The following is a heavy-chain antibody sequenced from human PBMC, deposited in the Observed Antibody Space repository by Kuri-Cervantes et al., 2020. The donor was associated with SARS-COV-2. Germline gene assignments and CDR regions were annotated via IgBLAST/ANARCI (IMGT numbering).Heavy chain of an antibody. CDR3: AKMGDNYIKGDYGSEV. D-gene: IGHD3-16*01. Sequence: GESLKISCAASGFSFSRFPMHWVRHAPGRGLEWVALISNDGYNRFYADILKGRFTISRDNSKNTLHLDMNSLRPEDTGVYYCAKMGDNYIKGDYGSEVWGQGITVTVSS. CDR2: ISNDGYNR. CDR1: GFSFSRFP. V-gene: IGHV3-30*18. J-gene: IGHJ6*02.